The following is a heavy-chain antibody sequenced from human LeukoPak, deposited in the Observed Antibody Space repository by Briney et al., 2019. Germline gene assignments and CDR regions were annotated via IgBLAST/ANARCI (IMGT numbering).Heavy chain of an antibody. Sequence: GASVKVSCKASGYTFSGYYIHWVRQAPGQGLEWMGWMNSSSGGTNYAQKFQGRVTLTRDTSISTGYMELRRLRYDDTAVYYCARDCRGDSCNSWMDYWGQGTPVTVSS. J-gene: IGHJ4*02. CDR1: GYTFSGYY. D-gene: IGHD2-21*02. CDR2: MNSSSGGT. V-gene: IGHV1-2*02. CDR3: ARDCRGDSCNSWMDY.